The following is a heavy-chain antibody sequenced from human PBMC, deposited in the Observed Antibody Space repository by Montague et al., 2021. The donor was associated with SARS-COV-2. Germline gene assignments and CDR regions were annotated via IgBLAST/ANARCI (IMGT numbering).Heavy chain of an antibody. V-gene: IGHV4-39*01. Sequence: SETLSLTCTVSGGSISSSSYYWGWIRQPPGKGLEWIGSIFYSGSTDYNPSLKGRVTISVDTSKNQFSLKLSSVTAADTAVYYCASMVRAQAYYFDYWGQGTLVTVSS. D-gene: IGHD3-10*01. CDR3: ASMVRAQAYYFDY. CDR1: GGSISSSSYY. CDR2: IFYSGST. J-gene: IGHJ4*01.